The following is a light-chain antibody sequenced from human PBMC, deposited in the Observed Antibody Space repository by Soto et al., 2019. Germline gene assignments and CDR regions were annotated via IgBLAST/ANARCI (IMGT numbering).Light chain of an antibody. CDR2: SAS. CDR3: LQVNHYPRT. Sequence: DIQLTQSPSFLSASVGDRVTITCRASHAISNYLAWYQQKPGTAPKLLIYSASVLQSGVPSRFSGSGSGTEFALTISSLQPEDFATYFCLQVNHYPRTFGGGTRVEI. V-gene: IGKV1-9*01. J-gene: IGKJ4*01. CDR1: HAISNY.